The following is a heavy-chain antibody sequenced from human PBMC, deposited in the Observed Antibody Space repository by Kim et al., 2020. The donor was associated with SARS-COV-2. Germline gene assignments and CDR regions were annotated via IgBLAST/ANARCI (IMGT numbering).Heavy chain of an antibody. Sequence: GGSLRLSCSASGFTFSSYAMHWVRQAPGKGLEYVSAISSNGGSTYYADSVKGRFTISRDNSKNTLYLQMSSLRAEDTAVYYCVKGVSSSVLAFDIWGQGTMVTVSS. J-gene: IGHJ3*02. CDR2: ISSNGGST. V-gene: IGHV3-64D*09. CDR3: VKGVSSSVLAFDI. D-gene: IGHD6-6*01. CDR1: GFTFSSYA.